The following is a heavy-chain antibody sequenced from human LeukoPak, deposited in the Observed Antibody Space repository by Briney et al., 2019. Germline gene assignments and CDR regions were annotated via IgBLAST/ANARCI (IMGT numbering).Heavy chain of an antibody. D-gene: IGHD3-22*01. V-gene: IGHV3-7*01. CDR1: GFAFSTYW. CDR3: ARDQGYYYDSSEGSDY. J-gene: IGHJ4*02. CDR2: IKQDGSEK. Sequence: PGGSLRLSCAASGFAFSTYWMSWVRQAPGKGLEWVANIKQDGSEKYYVDSVKGRFTISRDNAKNSLYLQMNSLRAEDTAVYYRARDQGYYYDSSEGSDYWGQGTLVTVSS.